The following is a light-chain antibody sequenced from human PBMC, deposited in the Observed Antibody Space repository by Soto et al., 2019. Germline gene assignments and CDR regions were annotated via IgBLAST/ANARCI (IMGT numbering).Light chain of an antibody. CDR1: QSISSY. J-gene: IGKJ5*01. V-gene: IGKV1-33*01. CDR3: QQDVYLTT. Sequence: DMLMTQAPSSIYESVGDSVTITCLASQSISSYLNWYQQKPGRAHKLLIYDASNLEAGVPSRFRGSGSGTDFTFTSSRLQPDDIATYYSQQDVYLTTSCQGARLEIK. CDR2: DAS.